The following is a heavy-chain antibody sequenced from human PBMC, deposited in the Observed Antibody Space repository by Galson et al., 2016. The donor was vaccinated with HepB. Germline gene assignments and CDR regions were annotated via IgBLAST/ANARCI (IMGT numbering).Heavy chain of an antibody. CDR1: GFTFSNYG. Sequence: SLRLSCAASGFTFSNYGMHWVRQAPGKGLEWVAADSMDGRRKFYADSVKGRFTISRDNSNSMLFLQMSSLTAADTAVYYCAREITGWPKDYFDSWGQGTLLTVSS. CDR2: DSMDGRRK. J-gene: IGHJ4*02. D-gene: IGHD1-20*01. CDR3: AREITGWPKDYFDS. V-gene: IGHV3-30*03.